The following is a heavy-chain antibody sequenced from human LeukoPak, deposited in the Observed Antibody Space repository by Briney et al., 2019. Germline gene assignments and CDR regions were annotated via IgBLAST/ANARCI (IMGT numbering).Heavy chain of an antibody. D-gene: IGHD3-16*01. CDR1: GYTFTSYD. V-gene: IGHV1-8*01. CDR3: ARSTVAGLDFDY. CDR2: MNPNSGKT. J-gene: IGHJ4*02. Sequence: ASVKVSCKASGYTFTSYDINWVRQATGQGLEWMGWMNPNSGKTGYAQKLQGRVTMTTNTSISTAYMELSSLTSEDTAVYYCARSTVAGLDFDYWGQGTLVPVSS.